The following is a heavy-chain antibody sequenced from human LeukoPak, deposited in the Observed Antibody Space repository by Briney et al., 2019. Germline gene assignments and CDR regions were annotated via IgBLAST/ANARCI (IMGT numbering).Heavy chain of an antibody. CDR3: ARDQSTSWYSGSDP. CDR2: INPNDGGT. CDR1: GYTLTSCY. V-gene: IGHV1-46*01. J-gene: IGHJ5*02. D-gene: IGHD6-13*01. Sequence: ASVKVSCKASGYTLTSCYVHWVRLAPGQGLEWMGLINPNDGGTSYAQNLQGRVTMTTDTSTSTAYMELGSLRSDDTAVYYCARDQSTSWYSGSDPWGQGTLVTVSS.